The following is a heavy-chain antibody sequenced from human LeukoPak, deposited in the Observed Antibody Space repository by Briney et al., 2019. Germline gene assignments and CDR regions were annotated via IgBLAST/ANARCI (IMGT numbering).Heavy chain of an antibody. J-gene: IGHJ6*03. V-gene: IGHV3-15*01. CDR3: TTEIWFGARGPADYYYYYMDV. Sequence: GGSLRLSCAASGFTVSSNYMSWVRQAPGKGLEWVGRIKSKTDGGTTDYAAPVKGRFTISRDDSKNTLYLQMNSLKTEDTAVYYCTTEIWFGARGPADYYYYYMDVWGKGTTVTVSS. D-gene: IGHD3-10*01. CDR2: IKSKTDGGTT. CDR1: GFTVSSNY.